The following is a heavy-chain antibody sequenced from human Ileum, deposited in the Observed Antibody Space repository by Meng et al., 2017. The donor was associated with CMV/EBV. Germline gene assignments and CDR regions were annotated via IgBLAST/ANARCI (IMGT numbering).Heavy chain of an antibody. Sequence: SGYTFTSYYMHWVRQAAGQGLEWMGIINTSGGSTSYAQKFQGRVTMTRDTSTSTVYMELSSLRSEDTAVYYCARGSIAAAGRGYFQHWGQGTLVTVSS. V-gene: IGHV1-46*01. CDR3: ARGSIAAAGRGYFQH. CDR2: INTSGGST. CDR1: GYTFTSYY. D-gene: IGHD6-13*01. J-gene: IGHJ1*01.